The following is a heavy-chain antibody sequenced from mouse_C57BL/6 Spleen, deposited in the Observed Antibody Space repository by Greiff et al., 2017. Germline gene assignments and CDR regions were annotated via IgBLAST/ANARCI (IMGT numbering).Heavy chain of an antibody. J-gene: IGHJ2*01. Sequence: QVQLQQPGAELVKPGASVKLSCKASGYTFTSYWMQWVKQRPGQGLEWIGEIDPSDCYTNYNQKFKGKATLTVDTSSSTAYMQLSSLTSEDSAVYYCARYPSGTRERGYYFDYWGQGTTLTVSS. D-gene: IGHD4-1*01. V-gene: IGHV1-50*01. CDR3: ARYPSGTRERGYYFDY. CDR1: GYTFTSYW. CDR2: IDPSDCYT.